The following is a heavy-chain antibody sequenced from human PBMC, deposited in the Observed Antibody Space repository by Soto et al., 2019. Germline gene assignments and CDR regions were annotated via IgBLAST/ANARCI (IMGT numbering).Heavy chain of an antibody. Sequence: SQTLSLTCAISGDSVSSNTVAWNWIRQSPSRGFEWLGRTYYRSKWYNDYAESVKSRITINPDTSKNQFSLHLNSVTPEDTAVYYCARDLYSSCWRGGDWYYYYGMDVWGQGTTVTVSS. J-gene: IGHJ6*02. CDR1: GDSVSSNTVA. CDR3: ARDLYSSCWRGGDWYYYYGMDV. D-gene: IGHD6-19*01. CDR2: TYYRSKWYN. V-gene: IGHV6-1*01.